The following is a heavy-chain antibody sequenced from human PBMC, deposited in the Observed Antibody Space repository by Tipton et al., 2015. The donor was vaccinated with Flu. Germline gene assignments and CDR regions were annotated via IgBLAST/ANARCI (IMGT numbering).Heavy chain of an antibody. Sequence: QLVQSGAEVKKPGESLKISCKGSGYSFTSYWIGWVRQMPGKGLEWMGIIYPGDSDTRYSPSFQGQVTISADKSISTAYLQWSSLKASDTAMYYCASLGPGNIVVVPAAIPDAFDIWGQGTMVTVSS. CDR1: GYSFTSYW. CDR3: ASLGPGNIVVVPAAIPDAFDI. CDR2: IYPGDSDT. V-gene: IGHV5-51*01. J-gene: IGHJ3*02. D-gene: IGHD2-2*02.